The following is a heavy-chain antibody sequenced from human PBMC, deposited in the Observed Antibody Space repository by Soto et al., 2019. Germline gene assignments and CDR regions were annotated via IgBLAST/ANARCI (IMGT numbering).Heavy chain of an antibody. J-gene: IGHJ2*01. CDR1: GGSFSGLY. V-gene: IGHV4-34*01. Sequence: SETLSLTCAVHGGSFSGLYWTWIRQPPGKGLEWIGEINHSGSSNYNPPLKSRVTMSLDTSRNQFSLSLNSVTAADTAVYYCARMAGPWYFDLWGRGTLVTVSS. CDR3: ARMAGPWYFDL. CDR2: INHSGSS.